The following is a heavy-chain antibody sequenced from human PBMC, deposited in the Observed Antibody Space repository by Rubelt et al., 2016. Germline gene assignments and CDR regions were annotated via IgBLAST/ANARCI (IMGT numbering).Heavy chain of an antibody. J-gene: IGHJ6*02. Sequence: QVQLQESGPGLVKPSETLSLTCTVSGGSISNYYWSWIRQSPGKGLEWIGYIYSSGSTNYNPSLKSRVTISVDTSKNQFSLKVNSVTAADTAVYYCARGNYDFCGMDVWGQGTTVTVSS. CDR3: ARGNYDFCGMDV. CDR1: GGSISNYY. V-gene: IGHV4-59*12. D-gene: IGHD3-3*01. CDR2: IYSSGST.